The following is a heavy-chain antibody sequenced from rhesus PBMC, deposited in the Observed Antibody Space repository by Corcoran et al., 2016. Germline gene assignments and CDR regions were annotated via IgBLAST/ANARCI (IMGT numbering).Heavy chain of an antibody. CDR2: ISGSGGSP. CDR1: GGSFSSSSW. V-gene: IGHV4-57*02. D-gene: IGHD2-39*01. CDR3: ARDYLGRGSLDV. Sequence: QLQLRESGPGLVKPSETLSLTCAVSGGSFSSSSWWSGLRQRSGKGLEWIGRISGSGGSPSDNPALKSRVTISKDTSKNHFSLKLSSVTAADTAVYYCARDYLGRGSLDVWGRGVLVTVSS. J-gene: IGHJ5-2*02.